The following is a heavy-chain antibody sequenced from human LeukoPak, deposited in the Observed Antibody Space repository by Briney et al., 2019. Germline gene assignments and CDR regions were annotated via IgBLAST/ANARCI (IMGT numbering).Heavy chain of an antibody. CDR2: ISGSGGST. V-gene: IGHV3-23*01. Sequence: RPGGSLRLSCAASGFTFSSYAMSWVRQAPGKGLEWVSAISGSGGSTYYADSVKGRFTISRDNSKNTLYLQMNSLRAEDTAVYYCAKVGSSSLSFDYWGQGTLVTVSS. CDR3: AKVGSSSLSFDY. D-gene: IGHD6-6*01. CDR1: GFTFSSYA. J-gene: IGHJ4*02.